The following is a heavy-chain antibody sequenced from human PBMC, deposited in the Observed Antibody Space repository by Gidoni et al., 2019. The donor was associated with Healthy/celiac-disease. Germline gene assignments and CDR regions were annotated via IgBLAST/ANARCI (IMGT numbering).Heavy chain of an antibody. J-gene: IGHJ6*02. CDR3: ARAAYGDYSLHPYYYGMDV. D-gene: IGHD4-17*01. V-gene: IGHV3-48*01. Sequence: EVQLVESGGGLVQPGGSLRLSCAAPGFPFSGCSMIWVRQAPGKGLELVSYMSSISSTIYYADSVKGRFTISRDNAKNSLYRQMNSLRAEDTAVYYCARAAYGDYSLHPYYYGMDVWGQGTTVTVSS. CDR2: MSSISSTI. CDR1: GFPFSGCS.